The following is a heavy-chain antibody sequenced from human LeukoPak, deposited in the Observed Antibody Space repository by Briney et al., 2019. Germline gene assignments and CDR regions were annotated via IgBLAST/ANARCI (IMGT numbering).Heavy chain of an antibody. CDR2: FDPEDGET. V-gene: IGHV1-24*01. CDR3: AQKSSSWTNFDY. D-gene: IGHD6-13*01. Sequence: ASVKVSCKVSGYTLTELSMHWVRQAPGKGLEWMGGFDPEDGETIYAQKFQGRVTMTEDTSTDTAYMELSSLRPEDTAVYYCAQKSSSWTNFDYWGQGTLVTVSS. CDR1: GYTLTELS. J-gene: IGHJ4*02.